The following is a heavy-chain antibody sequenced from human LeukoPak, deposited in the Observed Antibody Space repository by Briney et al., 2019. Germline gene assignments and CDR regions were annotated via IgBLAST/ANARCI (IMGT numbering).Heavy chain of an antibody. CDR2: INHSGST. J-gene: IGHJ4*02. Sequence: SETLSLTCTVSGGSISSYYWSWIRQPPGKGLEWIGEINHSGSTNYNPSLKGRVTISVDTSKNQFSLKLSSVTAADTAVYYCAREDWNDVYGYWGQGTLVTVSS. CDR1: GGSISSYY. D-gene: IGHD1-1*01. CDR3: AREDWNDVYGY. V-gene: IGHV4-34*01.